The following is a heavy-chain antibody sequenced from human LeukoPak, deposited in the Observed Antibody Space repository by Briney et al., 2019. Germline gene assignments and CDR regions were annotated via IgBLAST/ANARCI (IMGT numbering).Heavy chain of an antibody. V-gene: IGHV4-38-2*01. CDR3: VRQRYVYGYCDS. CDR1: GYSISSGRY. CDR2: LSHSGSI. Sequence: SETLSLTCAVSGYSISSGRYWGWVRQPPGKGLEWIGSLSHSGSIYYNPSLESRVTRSVDTSKNQFSLRLSSVTAADTAVYYCVRQRYVYGYCDSWGPGTLVTVSS. D-gene: IGHD3-22*01. J-gene: IGHJ4*02.